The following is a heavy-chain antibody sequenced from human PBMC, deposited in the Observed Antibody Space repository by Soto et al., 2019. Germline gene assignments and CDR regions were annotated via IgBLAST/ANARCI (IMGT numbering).Heavy chain of an antibody. CDR1: GGSISSSSYY. CDR3: ARRLTTARNYYYYGMDV. D-gene: IGHD4-4*01. J-gene: IGHJ6*02. Sequence: LETLSLTCTVSGGSISSSSYYWGWIRQPPGKGLEWIGSIYYSGSTYYNPSLKSRVTISVDTSKNQFSLKLSSVTAADTAVYYCARRLTTARNYYYYGMDVWGQGTTVTVSS. CDR2: IYYSGST. V-gene: IGHV4-39*01.